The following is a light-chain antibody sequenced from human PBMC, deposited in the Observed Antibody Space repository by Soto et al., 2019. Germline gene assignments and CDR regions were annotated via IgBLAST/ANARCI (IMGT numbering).Light chain of an antibody. J-gene: IGLJ2*01. Sequence: QSVLTQPPSASGTPGQRVAISCSGGSSDIGSNPVNWYLHLPGAAPKLLIYRDNQRPSGVPDRFSGYKSGNSASLTISGLQSEDEADYFCSAWDDNIYGPVFGGGTKLTVL. CDR1: SSDIGSNP. V-gene: IGLV1-44*01. CDR3: SAWDDNIYGPV. CDR2: RDN.